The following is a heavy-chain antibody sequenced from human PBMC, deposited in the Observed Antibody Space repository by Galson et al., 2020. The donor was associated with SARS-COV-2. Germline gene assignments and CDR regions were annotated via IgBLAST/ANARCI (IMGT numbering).Heavy chain of an antibody. CDR2: IYYSGST. V-gene: IGHV4-59*01. CDR1: GGSISSYY. Sequence: SETLSLTCTVSGGSISSYYWSWIRQPPGKGLEWIGYIYYSGSTNYNPSLKSRVTISVDTSKNQFSLKLSSVTAADTAVYYCARGAVSSGYSYGYYYYYYYMDVWGKGTTVTVSS. J-gene: IGHJ6*03. CDR3: ARGAVSSGYSYGYYYYYYYMDV. D-gene: IGHD5-18*01.